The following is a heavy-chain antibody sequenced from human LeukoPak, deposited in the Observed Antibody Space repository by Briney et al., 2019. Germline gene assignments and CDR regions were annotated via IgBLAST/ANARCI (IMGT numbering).Heavy chain of an antibody. J-gene: IGHJ4*02. CDR1: GGSISSSSYY. D-gene: IGHD1-26*01. CDR3: ARSRIVGATRPFFDY. V-gene: IGHV4-39*01. CDR2: IYYSGST. Sequence: SETLSLTCTVSGGSISSSSYYWGWIRQPPGKGLEWIGSIYYSGSTYYNPSLKSRVTISVDTSKNQFSLKLSSVTAADTAVYYCARSRIVGATRPFFDYWDQGTLVTVSS.